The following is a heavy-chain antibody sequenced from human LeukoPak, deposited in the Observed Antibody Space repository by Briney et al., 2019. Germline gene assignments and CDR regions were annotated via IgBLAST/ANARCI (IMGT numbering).Heavy chain of an antibody. CDR1: GYTFSDCY. J-gene: IGHJ3*01. CDR3: ARGSLKSSADGFDF. V-gene: IGHV1-2*02. CDR2: INPNSGGA. Sequence: ASVKVSSKASGYTFSDCYMHWVRQAPGQGLEWMGWINPNSGGANYAQSFQGRVALTRDTSIATAYMEVSRLTPDDTAVYYCARGSLKSSADGFDFWGQGTMVTVS.